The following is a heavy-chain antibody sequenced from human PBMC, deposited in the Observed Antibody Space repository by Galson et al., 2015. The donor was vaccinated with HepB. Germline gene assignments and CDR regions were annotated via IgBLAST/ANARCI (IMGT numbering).Heavy chain of an antibody. CDR2: ISGSGDRT. D-gene: IGHD3-3*01. V-gene: IGHV3-23*01. J-gene: IGHJ4*02. Sequence: SLRLSCAASGFTFSSYAMSWVRQAPGTGLEWVSGISGSGDRTYYGDSVKGRFAISRDNSKNTLYLQMDSLRVEDTAVYYCAKEVTVNTYFGSGKDYWGQGSLVTVSS. CDR3: AKEVTVNTYFGSGKDY. CDR1: GFTFSSYA.